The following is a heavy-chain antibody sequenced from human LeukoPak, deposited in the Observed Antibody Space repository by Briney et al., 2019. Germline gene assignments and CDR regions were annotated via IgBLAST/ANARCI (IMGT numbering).Heavy chain of an antibody. V-gene: IGHV3-7*01. CDR2: INQGGSVK. Sequence: PGGSLRLSCAASGFMFSSYWMSWVRQAPGKGLEWVANINQGGSVKYYVDSVKGRFTISRDDAKNSLYVQMNSLRDEDTAVYYCARVGYSGWNLEYWGQGTLVTVSS. CDR1: GFMFSSYW. J-gene: IGHJ4*02. CDR3: ARVGYSGWNLEY. D-gene: IGHD5-12*01.